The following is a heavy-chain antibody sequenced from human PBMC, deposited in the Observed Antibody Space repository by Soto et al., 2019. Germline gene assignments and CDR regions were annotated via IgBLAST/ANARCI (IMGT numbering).Heavy chain of an antibody. D-gene: IGHD4-17*01. CDR2: IKSKTDGGTT. CDR3: TTDIDYGGYYFDY. CDR1: GFTLSNAW. Sequence: GGSLRLSCAASGFTLSNAWMSWVRQAPGKGLEWVGRIKSKTDGGTTDYAAPVKGRFTISRDDSKNTLYLQMNSLKTEDTAVYYCTTDIDYGGYYFDYWGQGTLVTVSS. V-gene: IGHV3-15*01. J-gene: IGHJ4*02.